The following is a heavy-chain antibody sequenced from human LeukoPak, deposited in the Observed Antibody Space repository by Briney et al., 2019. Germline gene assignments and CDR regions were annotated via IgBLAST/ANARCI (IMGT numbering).Heavy chain of an antibody. J-gene: IGHJ4*02. CDR1: GFTFSSYA. CDR3: ARGSRSPNYGDDSLFDY. Sequence: SGGSLRLSCAASGFTFSSYAMSWVRQAPGKGLEWVANIKQDGSEKYYVDSVKGRFTISRDNAKNSLYLQMNSLRAEDTAVYYCARGSRSPNYGDDSLFDYWGQGTLVTVSS. D-gene: IGHD4-17*01. V-gene: IGHV3-7*01. CDR2: IKQDGSEK.